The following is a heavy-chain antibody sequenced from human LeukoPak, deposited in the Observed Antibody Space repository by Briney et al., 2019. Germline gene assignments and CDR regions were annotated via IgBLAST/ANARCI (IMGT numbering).Heavy chain of an antibody. CDR3: AREGGYALDI. CDR2: IYHSGST. CDR1: GYSISSGYY. Sequence: PSETLSLTCTVSGYSISSGYYWGWIRQPPGKGLEWIGSIYHSGSTYYNPSPKSRVTISVDTSKNQFSLKLSSVTAADTAVYYCAREGGYALDIWGQGTMVTVSS. D-gene: IGHD3-16*01. V-gene: IGHV4-38-2*02. J-gene: IGHJ3*02.